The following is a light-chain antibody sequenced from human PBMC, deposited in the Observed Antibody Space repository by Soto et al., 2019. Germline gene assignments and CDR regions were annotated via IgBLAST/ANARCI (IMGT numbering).Light chain of an antibody. V-gene: IGKV1-9*01. CDR1: QGISSY. J-gene: IGKJ3*01. Sequence: DIQLTQSPSFLSASVGDRVTITCRASQGISSYLAWYQQKPGKAPKLLIYAASTLQSGVPSRFSGSGSGTEFTLTISSLQPEDFATYYCQQLNSHRGGFTFGPGTKVDIK. CDR2: AAS. CDR3: QQLNSHRGGFT.